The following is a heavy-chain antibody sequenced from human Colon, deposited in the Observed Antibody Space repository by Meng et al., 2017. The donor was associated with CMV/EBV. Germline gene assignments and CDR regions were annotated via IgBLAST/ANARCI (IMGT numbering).Heavy chain of an antibody. Sequence: SETLSLTCTVSGDSIRSSGYYWAWIRQPPGKGLEWIGGMFYSGSTYYSASLKSRVTMSIDTSKNQVSLKLTSVTAADTAVYCCARDGQRISVVWGVPNWFDPWGQGTLVTVSS. CDR3: ARDGQRISVVWGVPNWFDP. J-gene: IGHJ5*02. V-gene: IGHV4-39*07. D-gene: IGHD3-10*01. CDR2: MFYSGST. CDR1: GDSIRSSGYY.